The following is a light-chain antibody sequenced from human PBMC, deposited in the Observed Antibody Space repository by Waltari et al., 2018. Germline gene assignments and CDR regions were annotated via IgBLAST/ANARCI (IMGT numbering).Light chain of an antibody. V-gene: IGKV3-20*01. Sequence: IVLTQSPGTLSLSLGERATLSCRASQDIGSTSLAWYQQKPGQAPRFLIYGASRRATGIPDRFSGSGSGTDFTLTITRLEPEDFAVYSCQQYSSSPTFGQGTKVEI. CDR1: QDIGSTS. J-gene: IGKJ1*01. CDR3: QQYSSSPT. CDR2: GAS.